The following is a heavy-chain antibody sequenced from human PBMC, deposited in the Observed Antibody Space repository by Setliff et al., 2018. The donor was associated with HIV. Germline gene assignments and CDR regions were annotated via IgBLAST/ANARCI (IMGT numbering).Heavy chain of an antibody. CDR1: GGSFSGYC. CDR3: ARGKRGYYYYGMDV. V-gene: IGHV4-34*01. J-gene: IGHJ6*02. CDR2: INHSGST. Sequence: PSETLSLTCAVYGGSFSGYCWSWIRQPPGKGLEWIGEINHSGSTNYNPSLKSRVTISVDTSKNQFSLKLSSVTAADTAVYYCARGKRGYYYYGMDVWGQGTTVTVS.